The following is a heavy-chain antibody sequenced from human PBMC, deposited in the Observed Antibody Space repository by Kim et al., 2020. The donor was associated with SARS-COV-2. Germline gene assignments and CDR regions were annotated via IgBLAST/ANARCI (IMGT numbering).Heavy chain of an antibody. V-gene: IGHV3-74*01. J-gene: IGHJ4*02. CDR1: GFTFSSYW. Sequence: GGSLRLSCAASGFTFSSYWMHWVRQAPGKGLVWVSRINSDGSSTSYADSVKGRFTISRDNAKNTLYLQMNSLRAEDTAVYYCARDLAGQDYGDESRGWGQGTLVTVSS. CDR2: INSDGSST. D-gene: IGHD4-17*01. CDR3: ARDLAGQDYGDESRG.